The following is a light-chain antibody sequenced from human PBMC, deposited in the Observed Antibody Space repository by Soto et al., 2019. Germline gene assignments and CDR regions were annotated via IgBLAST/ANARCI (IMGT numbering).Light chain of an antibody. Sequence: QSVLTQPPSASGTPGQRVTISCSGSSSNIGSNTVNWYQQLPGTAPKLLIYSNNHRPSGVPDRFSGSKSGTSASLAISGLQSEDEADYYCAAWDDSLNGGIFGGGTKLTVL. CDR3: AAWDDSLNGGI. J-gene: IGLJ2*01. V-gene: IGLV1-44*01. CDR2: SNN. CDR1: SSNIGSNT.